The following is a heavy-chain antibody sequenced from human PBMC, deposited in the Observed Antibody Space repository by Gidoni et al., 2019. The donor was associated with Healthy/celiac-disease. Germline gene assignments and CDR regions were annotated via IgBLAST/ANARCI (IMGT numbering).Heavy chain of an antibody. CDR1: FTSYW. CDR2: IDPSDSYT. D-gene: IGHD6-13*01. V-gene: IGHV5-10-1*01. Sequence: FTSYWISWVRQMPGKGLEWMGRIDPSDSYTKYSPSFQGHVTISADKSISTAYLQWSSLKASDTAMYYCARAGMAAAGSLFDYWGQGTLVTVSS. J-gene: IGHJ4*02. CDR3: ARAGMAAAGSLFDY.